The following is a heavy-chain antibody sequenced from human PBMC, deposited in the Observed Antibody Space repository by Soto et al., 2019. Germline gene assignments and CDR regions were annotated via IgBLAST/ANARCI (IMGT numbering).Heavy chain of an antibody. D-gene: IGHD2-15*01. CDR2: ISAYNGNT. CDR1: GYTFTSYG. Sequence: QVQLVQSGAEVKKPGASVKVSCKASGYTFTSYGISWVRQAPGQGLEWMGWISAYNGNTNYAQKLQGRVTMTTDTSTSTAYMEMRSLRSDDTAVYYCARDQLVDCSGGSCYSDYYYGMDVWGQGTTVTVSS. V-gene: IGHV1-18*01. CDR3: ARDQLVDCSGGSCYSDYYYGMDV. J-gene: IGHJ6*02.